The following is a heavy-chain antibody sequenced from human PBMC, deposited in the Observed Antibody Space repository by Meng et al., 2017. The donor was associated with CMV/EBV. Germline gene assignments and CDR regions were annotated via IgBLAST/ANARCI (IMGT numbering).Heavy chain of an antibody. D-gene: IGHD3-10*01. J-gene: IGHJ6*02. Sequence: SVMVSCKASAGTSSSYAISWVRQAPGQGLEWMGGIIPILGTANYAQKIQCRVTITTDESTSTAYMELSSLKSEDTAVYYCARVCSGDYYYYGMDVWGQGTTVTVSS. CDR2: IIPILGTA. CDR3: ARVCSGDYYYYGMDV. V-gene: IGHV1-69*05. CDR1: AGTSSSYA.